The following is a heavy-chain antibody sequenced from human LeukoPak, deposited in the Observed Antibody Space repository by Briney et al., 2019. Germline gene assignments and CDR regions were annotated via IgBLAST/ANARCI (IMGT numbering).Heavy chain of an antibody. D-gene: IGHD3-22*01. Sequence: GGSLRLSCAASGFTFSSYAMSWVRQAPGKGLEWVSATSGSGGSTYYADSVKGRFTISRDNSKNTLYLQMNSLRAEDTAVYYCAKSTKYYYDSSLDYWGQGTLVTVSS. CDR2: TSGSGGST. J-gene: IGHJ4*02. CDR1: GFTFSSYA. V-gene: IGHV3-23*01. CDR3: AKSTKYYYDSSLDY.